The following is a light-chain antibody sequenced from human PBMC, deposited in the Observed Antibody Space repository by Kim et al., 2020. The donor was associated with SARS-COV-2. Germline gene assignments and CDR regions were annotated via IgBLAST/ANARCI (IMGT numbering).Light chain of an antibody. Sequence: SSELTQDPAVSVALGQTVRITCQVDSLRSYYASWYQQKPGQAPVIVIYGKNNRPSVSPDRFSGSSSGNAASLTITGAKAEDEADYYCNSQDSSGNHLRWVLGGGTKLNVL. J-gene: IGLJ3*02. V-gene: IGLV3-19*01. CDR2: GKN. CDR3: NSQDSSGNHLRWV. CDR1: SLRSYY.